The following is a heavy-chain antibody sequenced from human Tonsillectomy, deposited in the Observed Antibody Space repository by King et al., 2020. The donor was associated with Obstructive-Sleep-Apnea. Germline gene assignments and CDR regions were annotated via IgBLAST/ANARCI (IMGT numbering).Heavy chain of an antibody. J-gene: IGHJ4*02. CDR1: GFSFSSYG. D-gene: IGHD3-22*01. CDR2: TSSDGSNK. CDR3: ATGGRDTSDYYSEDLDY. Sequence: VQLVESGGGVVQPGRSLRLSCEASGFSFSSYGMHWVRQAPGKGLEWVAVTSSDGSNKYYADSVRGRFTISRDNSKNTLYLQMNSLRADDTAVYFCATGGRDTSDYYSEDLDYWGRGTLVTVSS. V-gene: IGHV3-30*03.